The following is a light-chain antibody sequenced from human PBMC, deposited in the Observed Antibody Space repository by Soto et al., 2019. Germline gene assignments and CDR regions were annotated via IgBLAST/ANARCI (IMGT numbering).Light chain of an antibody. CDR1: QAIRKY. J-gene: IGKJ5*01. V-gene: IGKV1-33*01. Sequence: DIQMTQSPSSLSASVGDRVTITCQASQAIRKYLDWYQQKPGKAPKVLIYDASNLETGVPSRFSGSGSGTHFTLTISSLQPEDFAVYYCQQYRDLPITFGQGTRLEIK. CDR3: QQYRDLPIT. CDR2: DAS.